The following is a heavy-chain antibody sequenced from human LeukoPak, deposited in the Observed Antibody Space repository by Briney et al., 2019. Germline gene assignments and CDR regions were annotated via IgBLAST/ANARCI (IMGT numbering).Heavy chain of an antibody. Sequence: GGSLRLSCAASGFTFNSYSMNWVRQAPGKGLEWVSSISSSSSYIYYADSVKGRFTISRDNAKNSLYLQMNSLRAEDTAVYYCARDLTLFGVVDNWFDPWGQGTLVTVSS. CDR1: GFTFNSYS. V-gene: IGHV3-21*01. J-gene: IGHJ5*02. D-gene: IGHD3-3*01. CDR3: ARDLTLFGVVDNWFDP. CDR2: ISSSSSYI.